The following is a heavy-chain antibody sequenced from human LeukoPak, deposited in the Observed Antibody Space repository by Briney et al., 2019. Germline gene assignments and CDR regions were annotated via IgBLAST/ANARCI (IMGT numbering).Heavy chain of an antibody. D-gene: IGHD4-17*01. J-gene: IGHJ4*02. Sequence: VASVKVSCKASGYTFTNYDINWVRQATGQGLEWMGWMNPHSGNTGYAQKFQGRVTMTRNTSISTAYMELSSLRSEDTAVYYCARAGYGDSDFDYWGQGTLVTVSS. CDR1: GYTFTNYD. CDR3: ARAGYGDSDFDY. V-gene: IGHV1-8*01. CDR2: MNPHSGNT.